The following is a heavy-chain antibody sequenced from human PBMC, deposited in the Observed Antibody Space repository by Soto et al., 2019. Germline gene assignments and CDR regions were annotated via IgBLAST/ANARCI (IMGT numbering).Heavy chain of an antibody. CDR2: MWYHGRDK. J-gene: IGHJ4*02. CDR1: GFSFSDYV. Sequence: QVRLVESGGGVVQPGRSLRLSCAASGFSFSDYVMHWVRQSPGEGLEWVAVMWYHGRDKFYAESVKGRFTITRDNSKNTLYLQMNSLRAEDTAVYYCARDAGGQSGNFIFDSWGRGALVTVSS. CDR3: ARDAGGQSGNFIFDS. V-gene: IGHV3-33*01. D-gene: IGHD1-26*01.